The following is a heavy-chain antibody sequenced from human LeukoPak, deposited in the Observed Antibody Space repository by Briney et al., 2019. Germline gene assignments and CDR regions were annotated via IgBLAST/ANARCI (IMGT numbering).Heavy chain of an antibody. D-gene: IGHD2-21*01. CDR2: ISYDGSNE. CDR1: GFTFSTYG. V-gene: IGHV3-30*18. J-gene: IGHJ4*02. CDR3: AKEFNRGLPDY. Sequence: GRSLRLSCAASGFTFSTYGMHWVRQAPGKGLEWVAVISYDGSNEYYADSVKGRFTVSRDNSKNTLYLQMSSLRAEDTAVYYCAKEFNRGLPDYWGQGTLVTVPS.